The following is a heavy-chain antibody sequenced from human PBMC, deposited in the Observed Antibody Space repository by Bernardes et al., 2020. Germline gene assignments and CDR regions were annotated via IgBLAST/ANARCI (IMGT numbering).Heavy chain of an antibody. D-gene: IGHD2-2*01. CDR3: ARDRYCSSTSCPGPSQH. J-gene: IGHJ1*01. CDR1: GFTFSSYS. CDR2: ISSSSSTI. Sequence: GGSLRLSCAASGFTFSSYSMNWVRQAPGKGLEWVSYISSSSSTIYYADSVKGRFTISRDNAKNSLYLRMNSLRAEDTAVYYCARDRYCSSTSCPGPSQHWGQGTLVTVSS. V-gene: IGHV3-48*01.